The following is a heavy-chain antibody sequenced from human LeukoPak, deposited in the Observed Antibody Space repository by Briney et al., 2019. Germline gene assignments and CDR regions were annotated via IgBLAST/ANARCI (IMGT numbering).Heavy chain of an antibody. D-gene: IGHD2-2*02. J-gene: IGHJ4*02. CDR2: ISTGSTTI. CDR1: GFTFSDYY. Sequence: GGSLRLSCAASGFTFSDYYMSWIRQAPGKGLEWVSYISTGSTTIYYADSVKGRFTISRDNAKNSLYLQMNSLRAEDAAVYYCARYKIDVLSAIGVIDHWGQGTLVAVSS. V-gene: IGHV3-11*04. CDR3: ARYKIDVLSAIGVIDH.